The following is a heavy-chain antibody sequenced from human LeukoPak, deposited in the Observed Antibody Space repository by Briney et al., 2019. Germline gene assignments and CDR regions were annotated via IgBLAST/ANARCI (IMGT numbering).Heavy chain of an antibody. CDR2: INPSGGST. Sequence: ASVKVSCKASGYTFTSYYMHWVRQAPGQGLEWMGIINPSGGSTSCAQKFQGRVAMTRDMSTSTVYMELSSLRSEDTAVYYCARDKEMATISDAFDIWGQGTMVTVSS. J-gene: IGHJ3*02. V-gene: IGHV1-46*01. CDR1: GYTFTSYY. CDR3: ARDKEMATISDAFDI. D-gene: IGHD5-24*01.